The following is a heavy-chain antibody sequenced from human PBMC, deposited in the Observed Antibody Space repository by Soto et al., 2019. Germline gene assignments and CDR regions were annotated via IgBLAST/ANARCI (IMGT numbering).Heavy chain of an antibody. V-gene: IGHV4-30-4*08. D-gene: IGHD3-9*01. Sequence: TLSVTCTVAGGSITSGDYYWSLIRQSPGKGPEWIGYIYHSGTTHYNPSLTSLLTISINTSKSTFSLMVSSVTDADKAVYFCAQTYDILPGRRPHFASRGNGTPVPVTS. CDR3: AQTYDILPGRRPHFAS. CDR1: GGSITSGDYY. J-gene: IGHJ1*01. CDR2: IYHSGTT.